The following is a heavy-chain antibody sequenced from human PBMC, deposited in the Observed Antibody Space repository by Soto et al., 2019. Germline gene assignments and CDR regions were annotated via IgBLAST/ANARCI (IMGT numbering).Heavy chain of an antibody. Sequence: PGGSLRLSCAAPGFTFSSYAMSWVRQAPGKGLEWVSAISGSGGSTYYADSVKGRFTISRDNSKNTLYLQMNSLRAEDTAVYYCAKEGRYDFNYYYYMDVWGKGTTVTVSS. J-gene: IGHJ6*03. V-gene: IGHV3-23*01. CDR2: ISGSGGST. CDR3: AKEGRYDFNYYYYMDV. D-gene: IGHD3-3*01. CDR1: GFTFSSYA.